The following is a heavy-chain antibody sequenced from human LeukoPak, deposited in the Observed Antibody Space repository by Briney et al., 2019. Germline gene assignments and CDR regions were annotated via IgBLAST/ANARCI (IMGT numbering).Heavy chain of an antibody. V-gene: IGHV1-3*01. CDR2: IKAGNGDT. CDR3: ARDDCGDTCYPGGY. D-gene: IGHD2-21*01. CDR1: GHIFTKYV. J-gene: IGHJ4*02. Sequence: EASVKVSCKASGHIFTKYVVHWVRQAPGQRPEWMGWIKAGNGDTKYSQNFQDRLTITRDTSASTVYMELSSLTSEDTALYYCARDDCGDTCYPGGYWGQGTLVTVSS.